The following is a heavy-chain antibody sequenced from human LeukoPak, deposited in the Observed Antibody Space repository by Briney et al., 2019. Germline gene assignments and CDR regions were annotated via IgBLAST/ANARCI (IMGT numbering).Heavy chain of an antibody. CDR3: ARYARAGYSSGWYYFDY. J-gene: IGHJ4*02. D-gene: IGHD6-19*01. CDR1: AGSISSSRYY. Sequence: SETLSLTCTVSAGSISSSRYYWGWIRQPPGKGLEWIGSIYYSGSTYYNPSLKSRVTISVDTSKNQFSLKLSSVTAADTAVYYCARYARAGYSSGWYYFDYWGQGTLVTVSS. V-gene: IGHV4-39*01. CDR2: IYYSGST.